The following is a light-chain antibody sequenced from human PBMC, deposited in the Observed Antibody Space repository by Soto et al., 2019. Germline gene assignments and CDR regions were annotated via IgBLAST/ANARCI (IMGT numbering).Light chain of an antibody. Sequence: EIVLTQSPATLSLSPGERATLSCGASQSVSSGYLAWYQQKPGLAPRLLIYDASSRATGIPDRFSGSGSGTDFALTISRLEPEDFAVYYCQQYGTSPPQTFGQGTKVELK. J-gene: IGKJ1*01. V-gene: IGKV3D-20*01. CDR1: QSVSSGY. CDR2: DAS. CDR3: QQYGTSPPQT.